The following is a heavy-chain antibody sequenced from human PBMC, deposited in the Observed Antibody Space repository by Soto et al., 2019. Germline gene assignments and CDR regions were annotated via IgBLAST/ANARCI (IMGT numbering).Heavy chain of an antibody. CDR1: GFTFSSYA. J-gene: IGHJ3*02. Sequence: GGSLILSCAASGFTFSSYAMSWVRQAPGKGLEWVSAISGSGGSTYYADSVKGRFTISRDNSKNTLYLQMNSLRAEDTAVYYCAKDLLPPTYSSGWYGSFDIWGQGTMVTVSS. CDR3: AKDLLPPTYSSGWYGSFDI. CDR2: ISGSGGST. D-gene: IGHD6-19*01. V-gene: IGHV3-23*01.